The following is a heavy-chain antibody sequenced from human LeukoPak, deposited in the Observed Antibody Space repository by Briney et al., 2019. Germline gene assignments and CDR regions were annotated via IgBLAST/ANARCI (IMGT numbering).Heavy chain of an antibody. Sequence: QAGGSLGLSCAASGFTFSSYGMHWVRQAPGKGLEWVAVISYDGSNKYYADSVKGRFTISRDNSKNTLYLQMNSLRAEDTAVYYCAKVPGPWGQGTLVTVSS. D-gene: IGHD1-14*01. CDR1: GFTFSSYG. CDR2: ISYDGSNK. J-gene: IGHJ5*02. CDR3: AKVPGP. V-gene: IGHV3-30*18.